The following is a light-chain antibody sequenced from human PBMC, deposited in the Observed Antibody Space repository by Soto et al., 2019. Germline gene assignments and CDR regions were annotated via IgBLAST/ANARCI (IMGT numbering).Light chain of an antibody. CDR3: QQRSGYPIT. CDR2: SAF. CDR1: QGISNY. J-gene: IGKJ5*01. V-gene: IGKV1-9*01. Sequence: DIQLTQSPSFLSASVGDTVTITCRASQGISNYLAWYQQKPGKAPKLLIHSAFTLHSGVPSRFSGSGSGTEFTLPISSLQPDDFATYYCQQRSGYPITFGQGTRLEIK.